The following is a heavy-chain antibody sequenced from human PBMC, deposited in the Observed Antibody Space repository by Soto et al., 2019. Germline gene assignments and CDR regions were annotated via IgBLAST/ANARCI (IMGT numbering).Heavy chain of an antibody. V-gene: IGHV4-30-4*01. D-gene: IGHD6-6*01. Sequence: SETLSLTCTVSGGSISSDYYYWSWIRQPPGKGLEWIGYIYYSGRTAHNPSLKSRIIISIDTSKNQFSLSLNSLNAADTAVYYCAGELSNSPEYSDVWGLGNLVTV. CDR3: AGELSNSPEYSDV. CDR2: IYYSGRT. CDR1: GGSISSDYYY. J-gene: IGHJ4*02.